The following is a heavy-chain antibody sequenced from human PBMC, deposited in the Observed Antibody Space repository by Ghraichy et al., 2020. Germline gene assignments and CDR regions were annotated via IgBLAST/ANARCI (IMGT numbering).Heavy chain of an antibody. CDR2: ISDNGGST. V-gene: IGHV3-64D*06. CDR1: GFTFSSYG. J-gene: IGHJ2*01. CDR3: VKGDDSGTGWFFDL. D-gene: IGHD6-25*01. Sequence: GESLRLSCLASGFTFSSYGMQWVRQAPGKGLTYVSGISDNGGSTYYPDSMKGRFTVSRDNSKSTLYLQMSSLRAEDTALYYCVKGDDSGTGWFFDLWGRGTLVTVSS.